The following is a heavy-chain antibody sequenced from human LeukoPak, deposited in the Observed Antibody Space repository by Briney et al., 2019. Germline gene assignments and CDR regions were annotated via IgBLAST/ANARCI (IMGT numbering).Heavy chain of an antibody. CDR2: INPNSGGT. Sequence: ASVKVSCKASGYTFTGYYIHWVRQAPGQGLEWMGWINPNSGGTNYAQKFQGRVTMTRDTSISTVYMELSSLRSEDTAVYYCARDPHSSSWYDYWGQGTLVTVSS. CDR3: ARDPHSSSWYDY. D-gene: IGHD6-13*01. V-gene: IGHV1-2*02. CDR1: GYTFTGYY. J-gene: IGHJ4*02.